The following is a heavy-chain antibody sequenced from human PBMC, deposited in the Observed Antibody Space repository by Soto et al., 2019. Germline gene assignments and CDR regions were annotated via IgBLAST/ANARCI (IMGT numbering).Heavy chain of an antibody. V-gene: IGHV4-39*01. J-gene: IGHJ4*02. CDR3: ARRQSGSYQVDY. D-gene: IGHD1-26*01. Sequence: SETLSLTCTVSGGSISSSSYYWGWIRQPPGKGLEWIGSIYYSGRTYYNPSLKSRATISVDTPKNQFSLKLSSVTAADTAVYYCARRQSGSYQVDYWGQGTLVT. CDR2: IYYSGRT. CDR1: GGSISSSSYY.